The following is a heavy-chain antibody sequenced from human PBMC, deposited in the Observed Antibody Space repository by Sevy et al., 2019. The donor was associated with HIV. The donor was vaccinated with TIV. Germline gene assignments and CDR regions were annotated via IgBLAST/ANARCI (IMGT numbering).Heavy chain of an antibody. CDR1: GDAFSGYY. CDR3: ARPYSNYYYAMDV. D-gene: IGHD1-26*01. Sequence: SETLSLTCTVSGDAFSGYYWSWIRQPPGKGLEWIGYIYYSGSTYYNPSLKSRVTISEDTSKNQFSLKLTSVTAADTAVYYCARPYSNYYYAMDVWGQGTTVTVSS. CDR2: IYYSGST. J-gene: IGHJ6*02. V-gene: IGHV4-59*01.